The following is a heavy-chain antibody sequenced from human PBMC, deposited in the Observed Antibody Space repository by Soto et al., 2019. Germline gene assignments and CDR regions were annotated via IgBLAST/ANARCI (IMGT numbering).Heavy chain of an antibody. CDR1: GFSLSNARMG. Sequence: QVTLKESGPVLVKPTETLTLTCTVSGFSLSNARMGVSWIRQPPGKALEWLAHIFSNDEKSYSTSLKSRLTISKDTSKSQVVLTMTNMDPVDTATYYCARVGGITSGDGNPYYYYGMDVWGQGTTVTVSS. CDR3: ARVGGITSGDGNPYYYYGMDV. D-gene: IGHD1-26*01. J-gene: IGHJ6*02. CDR2: IFSNDEK. V-gene: IGHV2-26*01.